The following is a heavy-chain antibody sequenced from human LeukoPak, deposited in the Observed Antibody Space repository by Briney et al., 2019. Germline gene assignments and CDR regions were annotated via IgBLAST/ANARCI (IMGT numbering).Heavy chain of an antibody. D-gene: IGHD6-19*01. CDR3: AKDPPDPLKAQYSSGWYDY. CDR2: ISGRGGST. Sequence: GGSLRLSCAASGFTFSSYGMSWVRQAPGKRLEWVSVISGRGGSTYYADSVKGRFTISRDNSKNTLYLQMNSLRAEDTAVYFCAKDPPDPLKAQYSSGWYDYWGQGTLVTVSS. J-gene: IGHJ4*02. V-gene: IGHV3-23*01. CDR1: GFTFSSYG.